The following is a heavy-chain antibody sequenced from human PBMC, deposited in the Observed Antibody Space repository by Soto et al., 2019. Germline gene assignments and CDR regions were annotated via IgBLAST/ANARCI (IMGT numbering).Heavy chain of an antibody. V-gene: IGHV3-30*18. D-gene: IGHD2-15*01. J-gene: IGHJ4*02. CDR2: ISYDGSNK. Sequence: QVQLVESGGGVVQPGRSLRLSCAASGFTFSSYGMHWVRQAPGKGLEWVAVISYDGSNKYYADSVKGRFTISRDNSKNTLYLQMNSLRAEDTAVYYCAKEGRRYCSGGSCYSDYWGQGTLVTVSS. CDR3: AKEGRRYCSGGSCYSDY. CDR1: GFTFSSYG.